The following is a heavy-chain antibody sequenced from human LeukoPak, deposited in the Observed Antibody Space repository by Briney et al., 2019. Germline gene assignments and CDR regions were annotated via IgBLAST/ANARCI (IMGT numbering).Heavy chain of an antibody. CDR1: GFTFSSYA. CDR2: ISGSGGST. J-gene: IGHJ6*03. Sequence: PGGSLRLSCAASGFTFSSYAMSWVRQAPGKGLEWVSAISGSGGSTYYADSVKGRFTISRDNSKNTLYLQMNSPRAEDTVVYYCAKDLVYSSSWYPRDYYYMDVWGKGTTVTVSS. CDR3: AKDLVYSSSWYPRDYYYMDV. V-gene: IGHV3-23*01. D-gene: IGHD6-13*01.